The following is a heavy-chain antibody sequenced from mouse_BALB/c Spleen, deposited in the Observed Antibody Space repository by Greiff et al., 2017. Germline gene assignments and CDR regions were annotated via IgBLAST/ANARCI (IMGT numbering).Heavy chain of an antibody. Sequence: EVKLVESGPGLVKPSQSLSLTCTVTGYSITSDYAWNWIRQFPGNKLEWMGYISYSGSTSYNPSLKSRISITRDTSKNQFFLQLNSVTTEDTATYYCATIYDGYHYFDYWGQGTTLTVSS. CDR2: ISYSGST. J-gene: IGHJ2*01. CDR3: ATIYDGYHYFDY. D-gene: IGHD2-3*01. CDR1: GYSITSDYA. V-gene: IGHV3-2*02.